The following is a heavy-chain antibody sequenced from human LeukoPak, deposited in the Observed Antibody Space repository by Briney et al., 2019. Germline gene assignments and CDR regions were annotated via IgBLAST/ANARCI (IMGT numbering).Heavy chain of an antibody. D-gene: IGHD3-3*01. J-gene: IGHJ4*02. CDR2: IFYSGST. V-gene: IGHV4-59*01. CDR1: GGSISSYY. Sequence: PSETLSLTCTVSGGSISSYYWSWIRQSPGQGLEWIGYIFYSGSTNYNPSLKSRVTISVDTSKNQFSLKLSSVTAADTAVYYCGRGSDYVDYWGQGTLVTVSS. CDR3: GRGSDYVDY.